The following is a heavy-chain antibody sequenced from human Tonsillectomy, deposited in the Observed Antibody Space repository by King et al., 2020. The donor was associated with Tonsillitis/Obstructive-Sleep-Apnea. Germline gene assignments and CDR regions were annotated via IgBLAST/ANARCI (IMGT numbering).Heavy chain of an antibody. Sequence: QLVQSGAEVKKPGSSVKVSCKASGGTFSSYAISWVRQAPGQGLEWMGGIIPIFGTANYAQKVQGRDTITANGSTSTAYMELSSLRSGATAVYYCARGITIFGVVTLLDYWGQGTLVTVSS. CDR2: IIPIFGTA. J-gene: IGHJ4*02. V-gene: IGHV1-69*12. D-gene: IGHD3-3*01. CDR1: GGTFSSYA. CDR3: ARGITIFGVVTLLDY.